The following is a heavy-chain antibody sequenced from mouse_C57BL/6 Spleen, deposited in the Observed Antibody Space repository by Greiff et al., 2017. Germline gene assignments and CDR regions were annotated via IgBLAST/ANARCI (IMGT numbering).Heavy chain of an antibody. D-gene: IGHD4-1*01. CDR3: TRLGLGFDY. Sequence: VKLMESGAELVRPGASVTLSCKASGYTFTDYEMHWVKQTPVHGLEWIGAIDPETGGTAYNQKFKGKAILTADKSSSTAYMERRSLTSEDSAVYYWTRLGLGFDYWGQGTTLTVSS. CDR2: IDPETGGT. V-gene: IGHV1-15*01. CDR1: GYTFTDYE. J-gene: IGHJ2*01.